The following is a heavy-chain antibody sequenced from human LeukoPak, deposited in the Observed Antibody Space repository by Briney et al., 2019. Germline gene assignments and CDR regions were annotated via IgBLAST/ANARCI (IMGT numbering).Heavy chain of an antibody. D-gene: IGHD2-15*01. CDR3: AAKVVAPGGYYYGLDG. V-gene: IGHV3-30-3*01. J-gene: IGHJ6*02. Sequence: GGSLRLSCAASGFTFSNYPIHWVRQAPGKGLEWVAVISYDASDKYYAHSVKGRFTISRDNSDNTLYLQMNSLRPEDTAVYFCAAKVVAPGGYYYGLDGWGQGTTVTVSS. CDR2: ISYDASDK. CDR1: GFTFSNYP.